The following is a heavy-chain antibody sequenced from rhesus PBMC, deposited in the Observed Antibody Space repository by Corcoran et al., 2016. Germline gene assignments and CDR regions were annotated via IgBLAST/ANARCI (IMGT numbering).Heavy chain of an antibody. D-gene: IGHD5-36*01. CDR3: ATGIGFSYCNF. V-gene: IGHV4-80*01. Sequence: QVRLQESGPGLVKPSETLSLTCDVSGASVNAFWWTWIRQVPGKGLEWIGEINGKTGGSSYSPSLNSRVTISKDASKSQFSLTLRSVTAADTAVYYCATGIGFSYCNFWGQGVQVTVSS. CDR2: INGKTGGS. J-gene: IGHJ4*01. CDR1: GASVNAFW.